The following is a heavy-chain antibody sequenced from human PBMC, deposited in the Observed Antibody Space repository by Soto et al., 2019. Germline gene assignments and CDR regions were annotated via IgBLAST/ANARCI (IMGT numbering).Heavy chain of an antibody. CDR3: ARHYSAMGV. CDR2: IYSDNNT. Sequence: EVQLVETGGDLIQPGGSLRLSCAASGFTVSSDSMTWVRQAPGKGLEWISIIYSDNNTDYADSVKGRFSISRDTSKNILYLQMNSLRADDTAEYYCARHYSAMGVWGQGTRVTGSS. J-gene: IGHJ6*02. CDR1: GFTVSSDS. V-gene: IGHV3-53*02.